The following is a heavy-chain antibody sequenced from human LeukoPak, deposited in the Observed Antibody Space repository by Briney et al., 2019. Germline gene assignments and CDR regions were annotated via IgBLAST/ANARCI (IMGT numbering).Heavy chain of an antibody. CDR1: GYTFTSNG. J-gene: IGHJ4*02. D-gene: IGHD3-22*01. Sequence: GASVKVSCKASGYTFTSNGISWVRQAPGQGLEWMGWISGYNGNTNYAQKLQGRVTMTTDTTTSTAYMELRSLRSDDTAVYYCARDQEAYYYDSSAYNYLDYWGQGTLVTVSS. CDR2: ISGYNGNT. CDR3: ARDQEAYYYDSSAYNYLDY. V-gene: IGHV1-18*01.